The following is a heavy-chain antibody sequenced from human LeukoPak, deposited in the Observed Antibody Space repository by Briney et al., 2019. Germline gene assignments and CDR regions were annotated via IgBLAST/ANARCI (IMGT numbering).Heavy chain of an antibody. Sequence: GGSLRLSRTAPGFTFSSYAIHWIRQAPGKGLEWVALVWHDGSNRYYADSVKGRFTISRDNSKNTVYLQMNSLRAEDTAVYYCARELFGSGSCPDYWGQGTLVTVSS. CDR3: ARELFGSGSCPDY. CDR2: VWHDGSNR. J-gene: IGHJ4*02. CDR1: GFTFSSYA. D-gene: IGHD3-10*01. V-gene: IGHV3-33*01.